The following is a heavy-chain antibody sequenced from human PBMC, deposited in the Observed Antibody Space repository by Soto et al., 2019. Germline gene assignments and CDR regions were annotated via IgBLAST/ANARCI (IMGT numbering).Heavy chain of an antibody. CDR3: AKGRGQRARGGRLDY. V-gene: IGHV3-9*01. D-gene: IGHD6-25*01. CDR1: GFTFDDYA. Sequence: EVQLVESGGGLVQPGRPLRLSCAASGFTFDDYAMHWVRQAPGKGLEWVSGISWNSGSIGYADSVKGRFTIYRDNAKNSLYLQMNSLRPEDTALYYCAKGRGQRARGGRLDYWGQGTLVTVSS. CDR2: ISWNSGSI. J-gene: IGHJ4*02.